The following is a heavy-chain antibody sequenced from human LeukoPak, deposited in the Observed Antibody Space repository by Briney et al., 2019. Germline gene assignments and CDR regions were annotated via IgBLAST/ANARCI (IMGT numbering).Heavy chain of an antibody. V-gene: IGHV1-18*01. CDR1: GYTFTSYG. J-gene: IGHJ6*02. Sequence: ASVKVSCKASGYTFTSYGISWVRQAPGQGLEWVGWISAYNGNTNYAQKLQGRVTMTTDTSTSTAYMELRSLRSDDTAVYYCARGPIRGDIVATIWLPYYYYYGMDVWGQGTTVTVSS. CDR3: ARGPIRGDIVATIWLPYYYYYGMDV. D-gene: IGHD5-12*01. CDR2: ISAYNGNT.